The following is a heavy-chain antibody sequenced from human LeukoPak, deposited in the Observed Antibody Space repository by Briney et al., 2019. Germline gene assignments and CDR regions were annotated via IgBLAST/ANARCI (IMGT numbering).Heavy chain of an antibody. CDR3: ARGLGYSYGFFDY. V-gene: IGHV3-33*01. Sequence: PGGSLRLSCAASGFTFSSYGMHWVRQAPGKGLEWVAVIWYDGSNKYYADSVKRRFTISRDNSKNTLYLQMNSLRAEDTAVYYCARGLGYSYGFFDYWGQGTLVTVSS. J-gene: IGHJ4*02. D-gene: IGHD5-18*01. CDR1: GFTFSSYG. CDR2: IWYDGSNK.